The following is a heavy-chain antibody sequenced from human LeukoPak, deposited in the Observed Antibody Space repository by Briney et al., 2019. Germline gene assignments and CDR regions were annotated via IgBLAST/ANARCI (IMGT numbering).Heavy chain of an antibody. CDR3: ARVVPIFGVVIIGWFDP. D-gene: IGHD3-3*01. CDR1: GGSISSGSYY. Sequence: PSQTLSLTCTVSGGSISSGSYYWSWIRQPAGKGLEWIGRIYASGGTNYNPSLKSRVTISVDTSKNQFSLKLSSVTAADTAVYYCARVVPIFGVVIIGWFDPWGQGTLVTVSS. V-gene: IGHV4-61*02. CDR2: IYASGGT. J-gene: IGHJ5*02.